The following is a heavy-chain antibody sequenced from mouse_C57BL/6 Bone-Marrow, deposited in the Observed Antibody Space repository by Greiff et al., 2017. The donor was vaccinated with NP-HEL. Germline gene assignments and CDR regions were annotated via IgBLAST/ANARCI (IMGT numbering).Heavy chain of an antibody. Sequence: EVQLQQSGPVLVKPGASVKMSCKASGYTFTDYYMNWVKQSHGKSLEWIGVINPYNGGTSYNQKFKGKATLTVDKSSSTAYMELNSLTSEDSAVYYCARRGYPVYYRYFDVWGTGTTVTVSS. CDR1: GYTFTDYY. CDR3: ARRGYPVYYRYFDV. J-gene: IGHJ1*03. CDR2: INPYNGGT. D-gene: IGHD3-1*01. V-gene: IGHV1-19*01.